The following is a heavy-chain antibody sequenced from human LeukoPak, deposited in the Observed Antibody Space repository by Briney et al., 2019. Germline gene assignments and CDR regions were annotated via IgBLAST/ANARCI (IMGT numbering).Heavy chain of an antibody. D-gene: IGHD7-27*01. CDR3: ATGDHLFDN. J-gene: IGHJ4*02. V-gene: IGHV4-4*07. CDR1: GASLTIYY. Sequence: SETLSLTCSVSGASLTIYYWNWIRQPAGKGLEWIGRYASGTTAHNPSLKSQFTMSIDTSKNQISMKLTSVTAADTAVYYCATGDHLFDNWGQGILVTVTP. CDR2: YASGTT.